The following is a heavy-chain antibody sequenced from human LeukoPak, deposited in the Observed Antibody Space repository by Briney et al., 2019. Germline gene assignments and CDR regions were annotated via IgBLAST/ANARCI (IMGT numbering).Heavy chain of an antibody. D-gene: IGHD3-22*01. CDR2: ISGSGGTT. V-gene: IGHV3-23*01. CDR3: AKEGRLTVAAVVVENYFDF. Sequence: PGGSLRLSCAASGFSFRSYAMSWVRQAPGMGLEWVSAISGSGGTTDYADSVKGRFTISRDNSKNTLYLQMNSLRAEDTAVYYCAKEGRLTVAAVVVENYFDFWGQGTPVIVSA. J-gene: IGHJ4*02. CDR1: GFSFRSYA.